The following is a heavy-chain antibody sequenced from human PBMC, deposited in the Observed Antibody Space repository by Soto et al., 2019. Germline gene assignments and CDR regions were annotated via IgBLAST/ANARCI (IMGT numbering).Heavy chain of an antibody. Sequence: QVQLVQSGAEVKKPGASVKVSCKASGYTFTSYGISWVRQAPAQGLEWMGWISAYNGNTNYAQKPQGRVTMTTDTSTGTAYMELRILRYDDTAVYYCARDAGVSGELYYWVQGTLVTVSS. J-gene: IGHJ4*02. D-gene: IGHD3-16*01. V-gene: IGHV1-18*01. CDR3: ARDAGVSGELYY. CDR2: ISAYNGNT. CDR1: GYTFTSYG.